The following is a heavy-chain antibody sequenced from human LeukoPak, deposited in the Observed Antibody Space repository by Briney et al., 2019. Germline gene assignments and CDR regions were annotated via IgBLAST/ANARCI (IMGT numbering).Heavy chain of an antibody. CDR3: ARRPYDYVWGSYRYPFDL. D-gene: IGHD3-16*02. V-gene: IGHV4-34*01. CDR2: INHSGST. J-gene: IGHJ2*01. CDR1: GFTFSSYS. Sequence: PGGSLRLSCAASGFTFSSYSMNWVRQPPGKGLEWIGEINHSGSTNYNPSLKSRVTISVDTSKNQFSLKLSSVTAADTAVYYCARRPYDYVWGSYRYPFDLWGRGTLVTVSS.